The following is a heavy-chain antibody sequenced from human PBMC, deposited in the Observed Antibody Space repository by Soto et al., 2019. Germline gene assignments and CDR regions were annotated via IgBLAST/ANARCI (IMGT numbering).Heavy chain of an antibody. J-gene: IGHJ1*01. CDR2: INPSGGST. V-gene: IGHV1-46*03. Sequence: ASVKVSCKASGYTFTSYYMHWVRQAPGQGLEWMGIINPSGGSTSYAQKFQGRVTMTRDTSTSTVYMELSSLRSEDTAVYYCARVGLTVREYSGYDLWYFQHWGQGTLVTVSS. CDR3: ARVGLTVREYSGYDLWYFQH. D-gene: IGHD5-12*01. CDR1: GYTFTSYY.